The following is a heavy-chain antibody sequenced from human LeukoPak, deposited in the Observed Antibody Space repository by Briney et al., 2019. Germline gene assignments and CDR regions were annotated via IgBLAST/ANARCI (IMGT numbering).Heavy chain of an antibody. D-gene: IGHD3-10*01. CDR1: GFTFSSYS. CDR2: ISSGSNTI. Sequence: GESLRLSCAASGFTFSSYSMNWVRQAPGKGLEWVSYISSGSNTIYYADSVKGRFTISRDNAKNSLYLQMNSLRAADTAMYYCARDGWFGDYNWFDPWGQGTLVTVSS. CDR3: ARDGWFGDYNWFDP. V-gene: IGHV3-48*01. J-gene: IGHJ5*02.